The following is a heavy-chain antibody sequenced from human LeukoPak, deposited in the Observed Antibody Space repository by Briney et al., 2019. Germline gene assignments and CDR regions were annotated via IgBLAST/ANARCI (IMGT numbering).Heavy chain of an antibody. CDR2: IRSTPDGGAT. CDR3: ATDLHFRHCTATSCANY. Sequence: SGGSLRLSCAASGFTFISSWMTWVRQAPGKGLEWVGRIRSTPDGGATDYAAPVKGRFTISRDDSKNTLYLQMSSLRTEDTAVYYCATDLHFRHCTATSCANYWGQGTLVTVSS. CDR1: GFTFISSW. V-gene: IGHV3-15*01. J-gene: IGHJ4*02. D-gene: IGHD2-2*01.